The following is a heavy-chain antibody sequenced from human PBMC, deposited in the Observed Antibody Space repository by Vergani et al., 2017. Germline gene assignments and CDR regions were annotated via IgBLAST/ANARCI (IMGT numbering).Heavy chain of an antibody. J-gene: IGHJ6*03. CDR1: GYSISSGYY. Sequence: QVQLQESGPGLVKPSETLSLTCAVSGYSISSGYYWGWIRQPPGKGLEWIGTIYHSESTYYNPSLKSRVTISVDTSKNQFSLKLSSVTAADTAVYYCARERWEMTTDYYYMDVWGKGTTVTVSS. CDR3: ARERWEMTTDYYYMDV. V-gene: IGHV4-38-2*02. D-gene: IGHD4-11*01. CDR2: IYHSEST.